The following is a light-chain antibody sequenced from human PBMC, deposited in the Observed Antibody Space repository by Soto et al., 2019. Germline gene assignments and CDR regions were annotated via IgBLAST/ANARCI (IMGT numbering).Light chain of an antibody. CDR3: SSYTSSSTLV. Sequence: QSALTQPASVSGSPGQSITISCTGTSSNVGANNYVAWYQQHPGKAPKLMIYEVSNRPSGVSNRFSGSKSGNTAPLTISRLQAEDAADYYCSSYTSSSTLVFGGGTKLTVL. V-gene: IGLV2-14*01. CDR2: EVS. CDR1: SSNVGANNY. J-gene: IGLJ2*01.